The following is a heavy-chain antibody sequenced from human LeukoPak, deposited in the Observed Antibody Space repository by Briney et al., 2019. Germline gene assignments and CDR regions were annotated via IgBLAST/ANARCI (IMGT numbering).Heavy chain of an antibody. V-gene: IGHV3-23*01. CDR3: APGRFLEWLSPPADY. Sequence: GGSLRLSCAASGFTFTSYAMSWVRQAPGEGLEWVSGISGGGGNTYYADSVKGRFTISRDNSKNTLYLQMNSLRAEDTAVYYCAPGRFLEWLSPPADYWGQGTLVTVSS. D-gene: IGHD3-3*01. CDR1: GFTFTSYA. CDR2: ISGGGGNT. J-gene: IGHJ4*02.